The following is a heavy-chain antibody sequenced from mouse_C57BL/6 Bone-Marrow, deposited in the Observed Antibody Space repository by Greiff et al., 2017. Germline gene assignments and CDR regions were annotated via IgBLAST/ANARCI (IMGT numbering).Heavy chain of an antibody. CDR3: AYDYDGAMDY. CDR1: GYTFTSYW. Sequence: QVQLQQPGAELVKPGASVKLSCKASGYTFTSYWMHWVKQRPGQGLEWIGMIHPNSGSTNYNEKFKSKATLTVDKSSSTAYVQLSSLTSEDSAVYYCAYDYDGAMDYWGQGTSVHVSS. V-gene: IGHV1-64*01. D-gene: IGHD2-4*01. J-gene: IGHJ4*01. CDR2: IHPNSGST.